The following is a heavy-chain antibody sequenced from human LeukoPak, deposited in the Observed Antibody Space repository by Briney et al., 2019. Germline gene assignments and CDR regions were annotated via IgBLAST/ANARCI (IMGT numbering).Heavy chain of an antibody. Sequence: SETLSLTCTVSGGSISSYYWSWIRQPPGKGLEWIGYIYYSGSTNYNPSLKSRVTISVDTSKNQFSLKLSSVTAADTAVYYCASYGGYSYGFPDWGQGTLVTVSS. CDR2: IYYSGST. J-gene: IGHJ4*02. V-gene: IGHV4-59*01. D-gene: IGHD5-18*01. CDR3: ASYGGYSYGFPD. CDR1: GGSISSYY.